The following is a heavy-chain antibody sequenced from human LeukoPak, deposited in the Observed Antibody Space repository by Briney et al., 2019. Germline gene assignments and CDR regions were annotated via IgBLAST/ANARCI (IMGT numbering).Heavy chain of an antibody. J-gene: IGHJ5*02. CDR2: IYYSGST. CDR3: ARARAVGYWFDP. V-gene: IGHV4-39*07. CDR1: GGSISSSSYY. Sequence: PSETLSLTCTVSGGSISSSSYYWGWIRQPPGKGLEWIGSIYYSGSTYYNPSLKSRVTISVDTSKNQFSLKLSSVTAADTAVYYCARARAVGYWFDPWGQGTLVTVSS. D-gene: IGHD6-19*01.